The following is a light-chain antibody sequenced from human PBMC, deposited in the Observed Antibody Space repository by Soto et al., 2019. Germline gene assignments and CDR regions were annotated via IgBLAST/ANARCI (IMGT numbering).Light chain of an antibody. Sequence: ENVLTQSPGTVSLSPGERATLSCRASQGVTSNHLAWYQQKPGQAPRLLIYGVFNRATGIPDRFSGSGSGTDFTLTITRLEPEDSAVYFCQHYDGSPRTFGQGTKLEIE. CDR2: GVF. CDR3: QHYDGSPRT. CDR1: QGVTSNH. V-gene: IGKV3-20*01. J-gene: IGKJ2*01.